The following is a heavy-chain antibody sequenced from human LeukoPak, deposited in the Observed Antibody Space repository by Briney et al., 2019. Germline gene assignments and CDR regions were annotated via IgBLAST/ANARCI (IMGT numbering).Heavy chain of an antibody. CDR2: INPNSGGT. V-gene: IGHV1-2*02. Sequence: ASVKVSCKASGYTFTGYYMHWVRQAPGQGLEWMGWINPNSGGTNYAQKFQGRVTMTRDTSISTAYMELSRLRSDDTAVYYCASSPRLWFGYPTGYYYYMDVWGKGTTVTVSS. CDR1: GYTFTGYY. J-gene: IGHJ6*03. D-gene: IGHD3-10*01. CDR3: ASSPRLWFGYPTGYYYYMDV.